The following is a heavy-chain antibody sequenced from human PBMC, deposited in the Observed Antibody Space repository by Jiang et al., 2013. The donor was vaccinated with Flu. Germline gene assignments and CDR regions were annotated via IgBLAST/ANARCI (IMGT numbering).Heavy chain of an antibody. CDR1: GGSVSSYY. Sequence: SGPGLVKPSETLSLTCTVSGGSVSSYYWSWIRQPPGKGLEWIGYIYYTGSTNYNPSLKSRVTISVDTSKNQFSLKLRSVTAADTAVYYCAREGGNVSFDYWGQGILVTVSS. V-gene: IGHV4-59*02. D-gene: IGHD4-23*01. CDR2: IYYTGST. CDR3: AREGGNVSFDY. J-gene: IGHJ4*02.